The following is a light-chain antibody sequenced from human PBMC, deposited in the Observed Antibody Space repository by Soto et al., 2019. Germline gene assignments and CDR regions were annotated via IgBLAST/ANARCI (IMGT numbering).Light chain of an antibody. J-gene: IGKJ1*01. CDR3: QQSYSIPPT. CDR1: QSISNH. Sequence: DIQMTQSPSSLSASVEDRVIITCRASQSISNHLNWYQQKPGKAPKPLIFAASSLQSGVPSRFSGSRSGPDFTLTISSLQPEDFATYYCQQSYSIPPTFGQGTKVDIK. CDR2: AAS. V-gene: IGKV1-39*01.